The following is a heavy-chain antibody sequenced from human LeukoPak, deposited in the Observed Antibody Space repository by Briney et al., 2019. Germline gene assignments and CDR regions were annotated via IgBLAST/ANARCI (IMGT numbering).Heavy chain of an antibody. Sequence: GASVKVSCKASGYTFTGYYMHWVRQAPGQGLEWMGWINPNSGGTNYAQKFQGRVTMTRDTSISTAYMELSRLRSDDTAVYYCARDSGGRVQLWPCGWFDPWGQGTLVTVSS. V-gene: IGHV1-2*02. CDR1: GYTFTGYY. CDR2: INPNSGGT. J-gene: IGHJ5*02. D-gene: IGHD5-18*01. CDR3: ARDSGGRVQLWPCGWFDP.